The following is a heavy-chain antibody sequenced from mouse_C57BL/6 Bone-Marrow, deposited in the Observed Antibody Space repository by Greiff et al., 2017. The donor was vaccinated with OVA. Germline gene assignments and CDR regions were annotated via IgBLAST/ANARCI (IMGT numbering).Heavy chain of an antibody. V-gene: IGHV1-15*01. CDR1: GYTFTDYE. CDR2: IDPETGGT. Sequence: QVQLQQSGAELVRPGASVTLSCKASGYTFTDYEMHWVKQTPVHGLEWIGAIDPETGGTAYNQKFKGKAILTADKSSSTAYRELRSPTAEDAAVYYCTRSTQEGYFDVWGTGTTVTVSS. J-gene: IGHJ1*03. CDR3: TRSTQEGYFDV.